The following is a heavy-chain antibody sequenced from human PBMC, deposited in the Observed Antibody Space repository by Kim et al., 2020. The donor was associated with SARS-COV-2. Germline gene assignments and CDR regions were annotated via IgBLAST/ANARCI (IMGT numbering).Heavy chain of an antibody. V-gene: IGHV3-33*06. CDR3: AKAIASYHHDAIDI. J-gene: IGHJ3*02. CDR2: IWYDGNQK. Sequence: GGSLRLSCAASGFTFNSYAMNWVRQAPGKGLEWVATIWYDGNQKYYADSVKGRFTISRDNSKNILYLQMTSPRAEDSAVYYCAKAIASYHHDAIDIWGQG. CDR1: GFTFNSYA. D-gene: IGHD3-16*02.